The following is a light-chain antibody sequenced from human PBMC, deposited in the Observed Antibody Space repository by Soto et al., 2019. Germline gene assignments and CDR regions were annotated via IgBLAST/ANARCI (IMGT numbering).Light chain of an antibody. J-gene: IGLJ1*01. CDR2: GNT. Sequence: QSVLTQPPSVSGAPGQRVTISCTGSRANIGAGYDVSWYQQLPGTAPKFLIYGNTDRPSGVPDRFSGSKSGTSASLAITGLQAEDEADYYCQSYDSSLSGDVFGTGTKLTVL. CDR3: QSYDSSLSGDV. V-gene: IGLV1-40*01. CDR1: RANIGAGYD.